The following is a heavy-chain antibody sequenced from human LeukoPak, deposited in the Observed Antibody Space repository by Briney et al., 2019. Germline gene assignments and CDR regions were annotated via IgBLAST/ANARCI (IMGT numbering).Heavy chain of an antibody. Sequence: PSETLSLTCTVSGGSISSYYWSWIRQPPGKGLEWIGYIYYSGSTNYNPSLKSRVTISVDTSKNQFSLKLSSVTAADTAVYYCARHLETSSWFDPWGQGTLVTVSS. D-gene: IGHD2-2*01. CDR1: GGSISSYY. J-gene: IGHJ5*02. V-gene: IGHV4-59*08. CDR2: IYYSGST. CDR3: ARHLETSSWFDP.